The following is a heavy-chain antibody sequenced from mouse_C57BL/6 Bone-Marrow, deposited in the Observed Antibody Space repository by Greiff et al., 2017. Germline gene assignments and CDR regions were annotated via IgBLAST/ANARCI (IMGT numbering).Heavy chain of an antibody. V-gene: IGHV10-1*01. CDR3: VRHSPANWDYAMDY. Sequence: QVVESGGGLVQPKGSLKLSCAASGFSFNTYAMNWVRQAPGKGLEWVARIRSKSNNYATYYADSVKDRFTIARDDSESMLYLQMNNLKTEDTAMYYCVRHSPANWDYAMDYWGQGTSVTVSS. CDR1: GFSFNTYA. CDR2: IRSKSNNYAT. J-gene: IGHJ4*01. D-gene: IGHD4-1*01.